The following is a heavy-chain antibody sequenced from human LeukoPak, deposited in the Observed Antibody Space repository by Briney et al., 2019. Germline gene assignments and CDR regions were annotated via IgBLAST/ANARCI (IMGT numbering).Heavy chain of an antibody. V-gene: IGHV3-7*01. CDR1: GFTFSSYW. CDR3: ARLSVVVVTILNRSYYFDY. D-gene: IGHD3-22*01. J-gene: IGHJ4*02. CDR2: IKQDGSEK. Sequence: GGSLRLSCAASGFTFSSYWMSWVRQAPGKGLEWVANIKQDGSEKYYVDSVKGRFTISRDNAKNSLYLQMNSPRAEDTAVYYCARLSVVVVTILNRSYYFDYWGQGTLVTVSS.